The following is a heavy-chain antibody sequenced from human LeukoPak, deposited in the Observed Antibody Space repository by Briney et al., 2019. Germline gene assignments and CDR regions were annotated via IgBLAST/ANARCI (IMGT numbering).Heavy chain of an antibody. CDR3: AREVITTTYVDY. CDR2: IYYSGST. V-gene: IGHV4-31*03. J-gene: IGHJ4*02. D-gene: IGHD3-22*01. Sequence: PSETLSLTCTVSGGSISSGGYYWSWIRQHPGKGLEWIGYIYYSGSTYYNPSLKSRVTISVDTSKNQFSLKLSSVTAADTAVYYCAREVITTTYVDYWGQGTLVTVSS. CDR1: GGSISSGGYY.